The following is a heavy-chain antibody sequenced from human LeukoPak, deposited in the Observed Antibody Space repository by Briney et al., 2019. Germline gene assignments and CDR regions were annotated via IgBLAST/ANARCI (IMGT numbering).Heavy chain of an antibody. Sequence: SETLSLTCAVYGGSFSGYYWSWIRQPPGKGLEWIGEINHSGSTNYNPSLKSRVTISVDTSKSQFSLKLSSVTAADTAVYYCARARSYCSSTSCYFGYFDYWGQGTLVTVSS. D-gene: IGHD2-2*01. CDR3: ARARSYCSSTSCYFGYFDY. CDR2: INHSGST. CDR1: GGSFSGYY. V-gene: IGHV4-34*01. J-gene: IGHJ4*02.